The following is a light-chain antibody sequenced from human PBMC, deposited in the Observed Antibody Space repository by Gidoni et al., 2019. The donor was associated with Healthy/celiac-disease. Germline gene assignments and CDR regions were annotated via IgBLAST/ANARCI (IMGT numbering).Light chain of an antibody. CDR1: SSDVGRYNL. CDR3: CSYAGSSTFVV. Sequence: QFALTLPASLAGSPGQLITIACTGTSSDVGRYNLVSWYQQHPGKAPKLMIYEGSKRPSGVSNRFSGSKSGNTASLTISGLQAEDEADYYCCSYAGSSTFVVFGGGTKLTVL. V-gene: IGLV2-23*03. CDR2: EGS. J-gene: IGLJ2*01.